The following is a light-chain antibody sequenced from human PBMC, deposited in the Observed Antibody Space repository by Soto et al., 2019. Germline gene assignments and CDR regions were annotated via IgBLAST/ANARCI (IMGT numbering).Light chain of an antibody. CDR1: SSNIGAGYD. CDR2: ANS. Sequence: QSALTQPPSVSGAPGQRVTISCTGSSSNIGAGYDVHWYQQRPGAAPRLLIFANSDRPSGVPDRFSGSKSGTSASLTIAGLQAEGEADYYCQSYDTSLSGSGVFGTGTKVTVL. V-gene: IGLV1-40*01. J-gene: IGLJ1*01. CDR3: QSYDTSLSGSGV.